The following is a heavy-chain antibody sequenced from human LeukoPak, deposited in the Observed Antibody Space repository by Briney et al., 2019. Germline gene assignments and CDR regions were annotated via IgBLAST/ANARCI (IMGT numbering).Heavy chain of an antibody. V-gene: IGHV1-69*05. CDR1: GGTFSSYA. J-gene: IGHJ3*02. CDR2: IIPIFGTA. Sequence: ASVKVSCKASGGTFSSYAISWVRQAPGQGLEWMGGIIPIFGTANYAQKFQGRVTMTRDTSISTAYMELSRLRSDDTAVYYCARGARSPRGAFDIWGQGTMVTVSS. CDR3: ARGARSPRGAFDI.